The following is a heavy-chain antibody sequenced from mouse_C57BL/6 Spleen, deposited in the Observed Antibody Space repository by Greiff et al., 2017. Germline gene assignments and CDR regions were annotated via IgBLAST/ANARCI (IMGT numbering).Heavy chain of an antibody. CDR2: INPSTGGT. CDR1: GYSFTGYY. Sequence: VQLKQSGPELVKPGASVKISCKASGYSFTGYYMNWVKQSPEKSLEWIGEINPSTGGTTYNQKFKAKATLTVDKSSSTAYMQLKSLTSEDSAVYYCARYGSSYVDYWGQGTTLTVSS. D-gene: IGHD1-1*01. CDR3: ARYGSSYVDY. V-gene: IGHV1-42*01. J-gene: IGHJ2*01.